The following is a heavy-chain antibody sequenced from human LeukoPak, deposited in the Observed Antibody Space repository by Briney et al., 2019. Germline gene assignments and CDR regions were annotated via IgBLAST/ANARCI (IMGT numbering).Heavy chain of an antibody. V-gene: IGHV3-33*01. J-gene: IGHJ4*02. CDR1: GFTFSSYG. D-gene: IGHD1-26*01. CDR3: ARGGLTIAESTTSWYLDY. CDR2: IWNDGSHK. Sequence: PGRSLRLSCAASGFTFSSYGMHWVRQAPGRGLEWVAVIWNDGSHKYYADSVKGRFTISRDNSKNTLYLQMNSLRGEDTGVYYCARGGLTIAESTTSWYLDYWGQGTLVTVSS.